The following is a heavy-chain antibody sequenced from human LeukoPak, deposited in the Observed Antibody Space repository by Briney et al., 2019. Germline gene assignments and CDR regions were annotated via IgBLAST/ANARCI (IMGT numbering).Heavy chain of an antibody. CDR1: GYTFTGYY. CDR2: INPNSGGT. V-gene: IGHV1-2*02. D-gene: IGHD2-8*01. CDR3: ARGGAYCTNGVCPSSSVY. Sequence: GASVKVSCKASGYTFTGYYMHWVRQAPGQGLEWMGWINPNSGGTNYAQKFQGRVTMTRDTSISTAYMELSRLRSDDTAVYYCARGGAYCTNGVCPSSSVYWGQGTLVTVSS. J-gene: IGHJ4*02.